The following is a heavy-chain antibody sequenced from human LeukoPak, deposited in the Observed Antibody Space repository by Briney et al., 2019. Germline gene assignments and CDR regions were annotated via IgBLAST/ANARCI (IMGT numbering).Heavy chain of an antibody. CDR2: IISDGSST. CDR1: GFTFSSFW. V-gene: IGHV3-74*01. D-gene: IGHD3-10*01. CDR3: ARSGKTGAFDI. Sequence: QPGESLRLSCAASGFTFSSFWMHWVRQPPGKGLVWVSRIISDGSSTTYADSVKGRFSISRDSAKNTLYLQMNSLRAEDTAVYYCARSGKTGAFDIWGQGTMVTVSS. J-gene: IGHJ3*02.